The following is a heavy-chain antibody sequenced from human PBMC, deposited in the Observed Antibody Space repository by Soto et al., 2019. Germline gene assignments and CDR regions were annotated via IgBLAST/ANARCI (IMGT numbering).Heavy chain of an antibody. V-gene: IGHV4-34*01. CDR1: GGSFSGYY. J-gene: IGHJ4*02. Sequence: QVQLQQWGAGLLKPSETLSLTCAVYGGSFSGYYWSWIRQPPGKGLEWIGEINHSGSTNYNPSLKRRVTISVDTSKNQFSLKLSSVTAADTAVYYWASRAGYSSSWSLDYWGQGTLVTVSS. D-gene: IGHD6-13*01. CDR2: INHSGST. CDR3: ASRAGYSSSWSLDY.